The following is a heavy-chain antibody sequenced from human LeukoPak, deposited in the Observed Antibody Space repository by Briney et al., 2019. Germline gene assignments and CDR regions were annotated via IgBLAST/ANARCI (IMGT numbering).Heavy chain of an antibody. Sequence: SETLSLTCTVSGGSISSYYWSWVRQPPAKGLEWIGYIYYSGSTNYNPSLKSRVTISVDTSKNQFSLKLSSVTAADTAVYYCASNNWNSGDYWGQGTLVTVSS. J-gene: IGHJ4*02. D-gene: IGHD1-7*01. CDR1: GGSISSYY. CDR3: ASNNWNSGDY. V-gene: IGHV4-59*01. CDR2: IYYSGST.